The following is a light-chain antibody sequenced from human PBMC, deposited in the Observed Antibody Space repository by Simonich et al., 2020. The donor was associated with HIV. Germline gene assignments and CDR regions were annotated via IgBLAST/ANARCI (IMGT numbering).Light chain of an antibody. CDR1: SSNTGARYD. CDR3: QSYDSSLSGVV. Sequence: HSVLPQPPSVSGAPGQRVTISCTGRSSNTGARYDVHWYHQLPGTAPKLLIYDNINRPSGGPDRFSGSNSGTAAALAITGRQGEDEADDYCQSYDSSLSGVVFGGGTKLTVL. V-gene: IGLV1-40*01. CDR2: DNI. J-gene: IGLJ2*01.